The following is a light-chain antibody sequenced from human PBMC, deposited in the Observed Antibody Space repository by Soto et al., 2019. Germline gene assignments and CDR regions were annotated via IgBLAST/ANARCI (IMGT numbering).Light chain of an antibody. CDR1: SSDVGGYNY. V-gene: IGLV2-14*01. J-gene: IGLJ2*01. Sequence: QSVLTQPASVSGSPGQSITIACTGTSSDVGGYNYVSWYQQHPGKAPKLMIYEVSNRPSGVSNRFSGSKSANTASLTNSGLQPEDEADYYCSSYTSTSTMVFGGGTKLTVL. CDR3: SSYTSTSTMV. CDR2: EVS.